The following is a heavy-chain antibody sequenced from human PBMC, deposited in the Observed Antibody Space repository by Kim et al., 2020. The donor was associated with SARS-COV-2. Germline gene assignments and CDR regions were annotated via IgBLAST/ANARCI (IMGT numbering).Heavy chain of an antibody. Sequence: SWQGRSTISRDNAKNSLYLQMNSLRAADTAVYYCARDGRDGDFPVNAFDIWGQGTMVTVSS. CDR3: ARDGRDGDFPVNAFDI. V-gene: IGHV3-48*03. J-gene: IGHJ3*02. D-gene: IGHD4-17*01.